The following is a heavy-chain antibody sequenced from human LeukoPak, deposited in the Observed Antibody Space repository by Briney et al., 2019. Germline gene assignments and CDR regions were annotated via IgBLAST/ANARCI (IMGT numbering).Heavy chain of an antibody. CDR1: GGSISSYY. V-gene: IGHV4-59*12. CDR2: IYYSGST. J-gene: IGHJ4*02. Sequence: SETLSLTCTVSGGSISSYYWSWIRQPPGKGLEWIGYIYYSGSTNYNPSLKSRVTISVDTSKNQFSLKLSSVTAADTAVYYCAGYYDSSGYPRGRRDYWGQGTLVTVSS. D-gene: IGHD3-22*01. CDR3: AGYYDSSGYPRGRRDY.